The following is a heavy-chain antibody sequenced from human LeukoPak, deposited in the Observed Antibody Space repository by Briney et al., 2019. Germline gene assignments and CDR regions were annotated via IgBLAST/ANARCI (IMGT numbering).Heavy chain of an antibody. Sequence: ASVKISCKASGYPFSDYYMHWLQQAPGKGLEWMGRVDPEDEETMIAEQFQGRATLTADTSTDTAYMEMSSLRPAHTAIFFCAAEIAVTDMIRYFAYGGQGTLVTVSS. CDR2: VDPEDEET. V-gene: IGHV1-69-2*01. CDR3: AAEIAVTDMIRYFAY. CDR1: GYPFSDYY. D-gene: IGHD6-19*01. J-gene: IGHJ4*02.